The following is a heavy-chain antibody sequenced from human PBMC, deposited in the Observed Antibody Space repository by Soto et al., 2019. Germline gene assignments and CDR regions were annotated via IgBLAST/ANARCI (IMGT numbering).Heavy chain of an antibody. D-gene: IGHD3-22*01. CDR2: LSGSGIST. J-gene: IGHJ4*02. Sequence: EVQLVESGGGLVKPGGSLRLSCAASGFTFSSYAMSWVRQAPGKGLEWVSALSGSGISTYYADTVKGRFTISRDNSRNTLYLQMNSLRAEDTAVYYCATSYESSGYDYWGQGTLVTVSS. CDR3: ATSYESSGYDY. CDR1: GFTFSSYA. V-gene: IGHV3-23*04.